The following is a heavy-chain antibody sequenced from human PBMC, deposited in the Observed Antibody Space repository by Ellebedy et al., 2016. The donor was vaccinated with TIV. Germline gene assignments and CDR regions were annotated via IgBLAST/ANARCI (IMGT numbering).Heavy chain of an antibody. CDR1: GGSLSDNY. J-gene: IGHJ3*01. Sequence: SETLSLTCAVSGGSLSDNYWTWIRQPPGKGLEWIGYLYYTGSTNYNPSLRSRVTISVNQPRNQFSLKLSSVTAADTAVYYCVSSVSVDAFDLWGQGTMVTVSS. CDR2: LYYTGST. D-gene: IGHD3-10*01. V-gene: IGHV4-59*01. CDR3: VSSVSVDAFDL.